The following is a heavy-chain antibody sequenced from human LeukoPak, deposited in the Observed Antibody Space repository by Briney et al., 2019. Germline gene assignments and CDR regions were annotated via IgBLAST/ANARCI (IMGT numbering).Heavy chain of an antibody. D-gene: IGHD5-18*01. CDR1: GFTFSSYG. Sequence: GRSLRLSCAASGFTFSSYGMHWVRQAPGKGLEWVAVISYDGSNKYYADSVKGRVTISRDNSKNTLYLQMNSLRAEDTAVYYCAKRGGYSYGFVDNWFDPWGQGTLVTVSS. J-gene: IGHJ5*02. CDR3: AKRGGYSYGFVDNWFDP. V-gene: IGHV3-30*18. CDR2: ISYDGSNK.